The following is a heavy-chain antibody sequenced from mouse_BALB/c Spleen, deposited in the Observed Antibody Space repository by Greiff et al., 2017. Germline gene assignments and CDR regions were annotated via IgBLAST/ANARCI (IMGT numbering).Heavy chain of an antibody. CDR3: ARRTTATVFDY. CDR2: ISSGGGST. V-gene: IGHV5-12-1*01. J-gene: IGHJ2*01. Sequence: EVMLVESGGGLVKPGGSLKLSCAASGFAFSSYDMSWVRQTPEKRLEWVAYISSGGGSTYYPDTVKGRFTISRDNAKNTLYLQMSSLKSEDTAMYYCARRTTATVFDYWGQGTTLTVSS. D-gene: IGHD1-2*01. CDR1: GFAFSSYD.